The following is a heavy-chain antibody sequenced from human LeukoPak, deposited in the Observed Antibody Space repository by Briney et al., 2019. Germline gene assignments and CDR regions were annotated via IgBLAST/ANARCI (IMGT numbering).Heavy chain of an antibody. CDR1: GFTFDDYA. CDR2: ISWNSGSI. J-gene: IGHJ4*02. V-gene: IGHV3-9*03. D-gene: IGHD1-26*01. Sequence: GGSLRLSCAASGFTFDDYAMHWVRQAPGKDLEWVSGISWNSGSIGYADSVKGRFTISRDNAKNSLYLQMNSLRAEDMALYYCAKDSGGSYYYFDYWGQGTLVTVSS. CDR3: AKDSGGSYYYFDY.